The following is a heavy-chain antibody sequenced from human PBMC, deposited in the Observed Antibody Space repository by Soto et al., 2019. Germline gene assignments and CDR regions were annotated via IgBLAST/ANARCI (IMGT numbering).Heavy chain of an antibody. CDR3: ARVAAYSSSWYFGSGFDP. CDR1: GFTFSSYA. CDR2: ISYDGSNK. J-gene: IGHJ5*02. Sequence: PGGSLRLSCAASGFTFSSYAMHWVRQAPGKGLEWVAVISYDGSNKYYADSVKGRFTISRDNSKNTLYLQMNSLRAEDTAVYYCARVAAYSSSWYFGSGFDPWGQGTLVTVPQ. D-gene: IGHD6-13*01. V-gene: IGHV3-30-3*01.